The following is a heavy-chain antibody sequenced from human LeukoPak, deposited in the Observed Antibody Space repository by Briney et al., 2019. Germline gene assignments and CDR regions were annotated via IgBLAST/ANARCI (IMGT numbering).Heavy chain of an antibody. J-gene: IGHJ4*02. CDR2: ISGTGGRT. CDR3: AKSGVLAAIGECFDY. V-gene: IGHV3-23*01. CDR1: RFTSSRYA. D-gene: IGHD2-15*01. Sequence: GGSLRLSCAASRFTSSRYAMSGVRQAPGKGLEWVSVISGTGGRTYYADSVKGRFTISRDNYKNTLYLQMNSLRAEDTAVYYCAKSGVLAAIGECFDYWGQGTLITVSS.